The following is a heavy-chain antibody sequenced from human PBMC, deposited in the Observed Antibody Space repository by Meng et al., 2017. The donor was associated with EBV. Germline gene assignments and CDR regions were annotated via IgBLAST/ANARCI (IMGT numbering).Heavy chain of an antibody. CDR1: GFTFSGSG. J-gene: IGHJ4*02. CDR2: IRSKANSYAT. D-gene: IGHD1-26*01. V-gene: IGHV3-73*02. CDR3: TRLDGSYIYY. Sequence: EVQLVESGGGLVQPGGSLKFSCAASGFTFSGSGMHWVRQASGKGLEWVGRIRSKANSYATAYAASVKGRFTISRDDSKNTAYLQMNSLKTEDTAVHYCTRLDGSYIYYWGQGTLVTVSS.